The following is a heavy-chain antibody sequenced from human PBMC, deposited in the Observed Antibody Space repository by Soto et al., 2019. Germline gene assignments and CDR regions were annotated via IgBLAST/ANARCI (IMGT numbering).Heavy chain of an antibody. J-gene: IGHJ5*02. V-gene: IGHV4-39*01. CDR1: GVSISSSSYY. D-gene: IGHD5-18*01. CDR2: IYYSGST. Sequence: PSETLSLTCTVSGVSISSSSYYWGWIRQPPGKGLEWIGSIYYSGSTYYNPSLKSRVTISVDTSKNQFSLKLSSVTAADTAVYYCARLVRQLWSTINWFDPWGQGTLVTVSS. CDR3: ARLVRQLWSTINWFDP.